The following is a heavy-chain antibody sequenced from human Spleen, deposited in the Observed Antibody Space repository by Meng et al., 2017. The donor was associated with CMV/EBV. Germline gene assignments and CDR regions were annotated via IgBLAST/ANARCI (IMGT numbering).Heavy chain of an antibody. CDR2: IIPIFGTP. CDR3: ATPGDRSPDLFRSGLHY. D-gene: IGHD2-15*01. Sequence: GTFSNYAISWVRQAPGQGLEWMGGIIPIFGTPNNAQKFQDRVTITTDESTTTAYMELSSLRSEDTAVYYCATPGDRSPDLFRSGLHYWGQGTLVTVSS. CDR1: GTFSNYA. V-gene: IGHV1-69*05. J-gene: IGHJ4*02.